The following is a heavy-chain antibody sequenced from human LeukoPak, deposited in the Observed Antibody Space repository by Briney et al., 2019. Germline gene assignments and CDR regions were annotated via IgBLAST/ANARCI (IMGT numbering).Heavy chain of an antibody. CDR2: IDGGGGRT. V-gene: IGHV3-23*01. J-gene: IGHJ4*02. CDR1: GFAFSSYA. CDR3: AKDFYDSSGSRYDY. D-gene: IGHD3-22*01. Sequence: AGGSLRLSCTASGFAFSSYAMSWVRQAPGVGLEWVPAIDGGGGRTWHADSVRGRFTISRDNSKNTLFMQMNSLRAEDTAVYYCAKDFYDSSGSRYDYWGQGTLVTVSS.